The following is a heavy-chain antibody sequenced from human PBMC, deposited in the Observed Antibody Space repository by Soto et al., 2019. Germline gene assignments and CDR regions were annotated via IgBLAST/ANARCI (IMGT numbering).Heavy chain of an antibody. V-gene: IGHV4-30-2*01. CDR1: GGSISSGGYS. CDR2: IYHSGST. CDR3: ARLVVVRGGINWFDP. Sequence: TLSVRCTVSGGSISSGGYSWSWIRQPPGKGLEWIGYIYHSGSTYYNPSLKSRVTISVDRSKNQFSLKLSSVTAADTAVYYCARLVVVRGGINWFDPWAQGTLVTVSS. J-gene: IGHJ5*02. D-gene: IGHD3-10*01.